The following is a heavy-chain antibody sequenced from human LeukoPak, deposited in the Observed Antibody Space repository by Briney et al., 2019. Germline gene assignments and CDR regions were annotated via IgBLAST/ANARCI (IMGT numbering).Heavy chain of an antibody. V-gene: IGHV1-69*05. D-gene: IGHD6-19*01. CDR3: ARDSSGWNFDY. Sequence: GASVKVSCKASGGTFSSYAISWVLQAPGQGLEWMGRIIPIFGTANYAQKFQGRVTITTDESTSTAYMELSSLRSEDTAVYYCARDSSGWNFDYWGQGTLVTVSS. J-gene: IGHJ4*02. CDR1: GGTFSSYA. CDR2: IIPIFGTA.